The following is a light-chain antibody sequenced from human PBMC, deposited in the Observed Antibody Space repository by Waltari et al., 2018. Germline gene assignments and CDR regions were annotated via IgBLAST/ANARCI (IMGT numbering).Light chain of an antibody. CDR2: EVD. Sequence: QSALTQPASVSGSPGQAIIISCAGTGRYVGGYAYVSWYQQYPGKAPRLIIYEVDNRPSGVSNRFSGSKSDNTASLTISGLQAEDESVYYCSSYTSSGVVFGGGTKLTVL. CDR3: SSYTSSGVV. V-gene: IGLV2-14*01. CDR1: GRYVGGYAY. J-gene: IGLJ2*01.